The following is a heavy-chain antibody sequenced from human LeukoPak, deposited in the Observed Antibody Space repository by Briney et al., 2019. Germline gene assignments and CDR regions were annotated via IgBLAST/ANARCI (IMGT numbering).Heavy chain of an antibody. J-gene: IGHJ5*02. D-gene: IGHD4-17*01. Sequence: GGSLRLSCAASGLTGSHNYVTWVRQAPGKGLEWVSAIHTSGDTCYADSVKGRFTISRDTSKNTLYLQINSLRVEDTAVYYCIVFGDSNHWGQGTLVTVSS. CDR2: IHTSGDT. CDR1: GLTGSHNY. CDR3: IVFGDSNH. V-gene: IGHV3-53*01.